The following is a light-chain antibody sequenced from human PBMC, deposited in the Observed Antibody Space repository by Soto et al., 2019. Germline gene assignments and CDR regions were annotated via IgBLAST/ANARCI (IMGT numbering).Light chain of an antibody. V-gene: IGKV1-5*03. J-gene: IGKJ1*01. CDR3: QQYDSYPLT. CDR1: QSLSGW. Sequence: DIQMTQSPSTLSASVGDRVTITCRASQSLSGWLAWYQQKPGKAPKFLIYKTSSLESAVPTRCGASGAGTEFPLTISSLQADDVASYYCQQYDSYPLTFRQGTKVEVK. CDR2: KTS.